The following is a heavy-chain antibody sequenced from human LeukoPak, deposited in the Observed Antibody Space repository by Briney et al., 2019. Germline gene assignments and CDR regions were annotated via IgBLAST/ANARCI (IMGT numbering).Heavy chain of an antibody. J-gene: IGHJ4*02. CDR2: IDPDGSEK. V-gene: IGHV3-7*01. D-gene: IGHD3-10*01. CDR1: GFTFNSYW. Sequence: PGGSLRLSCAASGFTFNSYWMSCVRQAPGKGLEWAANIDPDGSEKQYGDSVKGRFTTSRDNAKNSLYLQMNSLRAEDTAIYYCARIYYFGDNNWRYFHKWRQGTLVTVSS. CDR3: ARIYYFGDNNWRYFHK.